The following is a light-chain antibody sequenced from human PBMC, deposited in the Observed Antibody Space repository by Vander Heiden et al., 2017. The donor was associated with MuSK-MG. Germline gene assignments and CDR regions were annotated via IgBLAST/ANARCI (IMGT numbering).Light chain of an antibody. CDR3: QSADSSGTYWV. CDR2: KES. CDR1: ELPKQY. J-gene: IGLJ2*01. Sequence: SYGLPQPPSVSVSPGQTARITCSGDELPKQYAYWYQQKPGQAPVLVIYKESGRRSGIPDRFSGSSSGTTVTLTISGVQAAEEADYDCQSADSSGTYWVFGGGTKLTVL. V-gene: IGLV3-25*02.